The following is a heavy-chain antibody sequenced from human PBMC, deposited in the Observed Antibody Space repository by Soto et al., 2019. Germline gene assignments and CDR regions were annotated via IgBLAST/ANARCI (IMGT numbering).Heavy chain of an antibody. CDR2: IIPIFGTA. V-gene: IGHV1-69*13. D-gene: IGHD1-26*01. Sequence: SVKVSCKASGGTFSSYAISWLRQAPGQGLEWMGGIIPIFGTANYAQKFQGRATITADESTSTAYMELSSLGSEDTAVYYCARVRSGSYYYFDYWGQGTLVTVSS. CDR1: GGTFSSYA. CDR3: ARVRSGSYYYFDY. J-gene: IGHJ4*02.